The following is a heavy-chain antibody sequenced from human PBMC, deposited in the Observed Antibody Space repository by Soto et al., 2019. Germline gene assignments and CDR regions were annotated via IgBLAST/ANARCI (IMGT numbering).Heavy chain of an antibody. CDR2: INAGNGNT. Sequence: QVQLVQSGDEVKKPGASVKVSCKASGYTFTSYAMHWVRQAPGQRLEWMGWINAGNGNTKYSQKFQGRFTITRDTSASTAYLDPSSLRSEDTALYYCAARGKSLGYYYGMDVWGQGTTVTVSS. CDR1: GYTFTSYA. D-gene: IGHD3-10*01. CDR3: AARGKSLGYYYGMDV. J-gene: IGHJ6*02. V-gene: IGHV1-3*01.